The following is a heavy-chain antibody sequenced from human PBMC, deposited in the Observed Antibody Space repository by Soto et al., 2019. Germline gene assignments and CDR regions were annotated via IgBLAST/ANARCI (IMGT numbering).Heavy chain of an antibody. J-gene: IGHJ4*02. CDR3: ARVIMYYYGSGSYYNVGDY. CDR1: GGSVSSGSYY. V-gene: IGHV4-61*01. D-gene: IGHD3-10*01. CDR2: IYYSGST. Sequence: QVQLQESGPGLVKPSETLSLTCTVSGGSVSSGSYYWSWIRQPPGKGLEWIGYIYYSGSTNYNPSLKSRVTISVDTSKNPFSLKLSSVTAADTAVYYCARVIMYYYGSGSYYNVGDYWGQGTLVTVSS.